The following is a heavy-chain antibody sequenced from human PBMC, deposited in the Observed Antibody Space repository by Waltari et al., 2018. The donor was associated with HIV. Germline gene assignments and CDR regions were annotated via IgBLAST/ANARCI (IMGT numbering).Heavy chain of an antibody. CDR1: GFTVSSNY. V-gene: IGHV3-66*02. CDR3: ARLTMVRGVIGWFDP. Sequence: EVQLVESGGGLVQPGGSLRLSCAASGFTVSSNYMSWVRQAPGKGLEWVSVIYSGGSTYYADSVKGRFTISRDNSKNTLYLQMNSLRAEDTAVYYCARLTMVRGVIGWFDPWGQGTLVTVSS. D-gene: IGHD3-10*01. CDR2: IYSGGST. J-gene: IGHJ5*02.